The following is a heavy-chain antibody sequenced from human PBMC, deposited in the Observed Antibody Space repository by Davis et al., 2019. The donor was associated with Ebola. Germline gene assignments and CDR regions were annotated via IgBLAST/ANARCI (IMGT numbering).Heavy chain of an antibody. CDR1: GFTFSSYA. V-gene: IGHV3-23*01. CDR3: AKSGLSFGVVKYHYGMDV. CDR2: ISGSGGST. J-gene: IGHJ6*04. D-gene: IGHD3-3*01. Sequence: GGSLRLSCAASGFTFSSYAMHWVRQAPGKGLEWVSAISGSGGSTYYADSVKGRFTISRDKSKNTLYLQMNSLRADDTAVYYCAKSGLSFGVVKYHYGMDVWGKGTTVTISS.